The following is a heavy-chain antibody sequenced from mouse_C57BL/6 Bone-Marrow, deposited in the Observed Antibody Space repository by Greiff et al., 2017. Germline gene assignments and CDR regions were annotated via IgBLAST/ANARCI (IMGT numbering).Heavy chain of an antibody. CDR1: GYTFTSYT. J-gene: IGHJ2*01. V-gene: IGHV1-4*01. Sequence: QVQLQQSGAELARPGASVKMSCKASGYTFTSYTMHWVKQRPGQGLEWIGYINPSSGYTKYNQKFKDKATLTADKSSSKAYMQLRSLTSEDSAVYYCARPNWDSFDYWGQGTTLTVSS. D-gene: IGHD4-1*01. CDR2: INPSSGYT. CDR3: ARPNWDSFDY.